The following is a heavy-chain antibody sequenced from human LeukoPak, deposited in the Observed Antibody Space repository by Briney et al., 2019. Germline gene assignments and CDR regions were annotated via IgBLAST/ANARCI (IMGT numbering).Heavy chain of an antibody. V-gene: IGHV4-34*01. D-gene: IGHD1-26*01. J-gene: IGHJ6*03. Sequence: SETLSLTCAVYGGSFSGYYWSWIRQPPGKGLEWIEEINHSGSTNYNPSLKSRVTISIDTSKNQFSLKLSSVTAADTAVYYCARQSGSYGVYYYYMDVWGKGTTVTISS. CDR3: ARQSGSYGVYYYYMDV. CDR2: INHSGST. CDR1: GGSFSGYY.